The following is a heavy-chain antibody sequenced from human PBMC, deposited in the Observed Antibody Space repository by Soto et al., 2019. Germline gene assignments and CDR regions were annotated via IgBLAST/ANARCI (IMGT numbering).Heavy chain of an antibody. Sequence: SVKVSWKASGGTFSSYTISWVRQAPGQGLEWMGRIIPILGIANYAQKFQGRVTITADKSTSTAYMELSSLRSEDTAVYYCARGFYSSSWPPDYWGQGTLVTVSS. CDR1: GGTFSSYT. CDR3: ARGFYSSSWPPDY. CDR2: IIPILGIA. V-gene: IGHV1-69*02. D-gene: IGHD6-13*01. J-gene: IGHJ4*02.